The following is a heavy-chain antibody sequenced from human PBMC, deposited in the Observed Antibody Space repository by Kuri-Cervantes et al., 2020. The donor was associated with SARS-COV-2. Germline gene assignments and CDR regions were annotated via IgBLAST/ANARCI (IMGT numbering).Heavy chain of an antibody. V-gene: IGHV6-1*01. Sequence: SQTLSLTCAISGDSISNNRAAWNWIRQSPSRGLEWLGRTYYRSKWYNDYAISVKSRITIDPDTSKNQFSLQLSSVIPEDTAVYYCAAGRFGELEFWGQGTLVTVSS. CDR3: AAGRFGELEF. D-gene: IGHD3-10*01. CDR1: GDSISNNRAA. CDR2: TYYRSKWYN. J-gene: IGHJ4*02.